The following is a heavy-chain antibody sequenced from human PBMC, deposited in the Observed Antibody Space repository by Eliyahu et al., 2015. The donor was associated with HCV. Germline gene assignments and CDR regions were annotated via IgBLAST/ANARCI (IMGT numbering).Heavy chain of an antibody. V-gene: IGHV4-39*01. Sequence: QLQLQESGPGLVKPSETLSLTCTVSGGSISSSSYYWDWIRQPPGKGLEWIGSIYYSGSTYYNPSLKSRVTISVDTSKNQFSLKLSSVTAADTAVYYCARDFLSPSYWYFDLWGRGTLVTVSS. D-gene: IGHD2/OR15-2a*01. J-gene: IGHJ2*01. CDR3: ARDFLSPSYWYFDL. CDR2: IYYSGST. CDR1: GGSISSSSYY.